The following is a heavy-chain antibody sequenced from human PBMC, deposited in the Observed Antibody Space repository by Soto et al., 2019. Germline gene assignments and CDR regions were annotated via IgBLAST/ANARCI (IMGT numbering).Heavy chain of an antibody. CDR3: ARESGDYYDSSGFVDY. CDR1: GGSISSYY. Sequence: ETLSLTCTVSGGSISSYYWSWIRQPPGKGLEWIGYIYYSGSTNYNPSLKSRVTISVDTSKNQFSLKPSSVTAADTAVYYCARESGDYYDSSGFVDYWGQGTLVTVSS. CDR2: IYYSGST. J-gene: IGHJ4*02. V-gene: IGHV4-59*01. D-gene: IGHD3-22*01.